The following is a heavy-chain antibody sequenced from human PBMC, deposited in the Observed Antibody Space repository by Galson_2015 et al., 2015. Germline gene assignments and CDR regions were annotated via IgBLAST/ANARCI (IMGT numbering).Heavy chain of an antibody. CDR3: ARHLGYCSGGSCYSAENWFDP. D-gene: IGHD2-15*01. CDR2: IYYSGST. CDR1: GGSISSSSYY. Sequence: SETLSLTCTVSGGSISSSSYYWGWIRQPPGKGLEWIGSIYYSGSTYYNPSLKSRVTISVDTSKNQFSLKLSSVTAADAAVYYCARHLGYCSGGSCYSAENWFDPWGQGTLVTVSS. V-gene: IGHV4-39*01. J-gene: IGHJ5*02.